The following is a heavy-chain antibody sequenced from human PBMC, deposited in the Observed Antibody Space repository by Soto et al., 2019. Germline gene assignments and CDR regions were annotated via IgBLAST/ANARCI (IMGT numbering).Heavy chain of an antibody. V-gene: IGHV4-39*02. J-gene: IGHJ6*02. Sequence: SETLSLTCTVSGGSISSSSYYWGWIRQPPGKGVEWIGSIYYSGSTYYNPSLKSRVTISVDTSKNQFSLKLSSVTAADTAVYYCARDSSSSSGGDYYYYGMDVWGQGTTVTVSS. CDR2: IYYSGST. CDR3: ARDSSSSSGGDYYYYGMDV. D-gene: IGHD6-6*01. CDR1: GGSISSSSYY.